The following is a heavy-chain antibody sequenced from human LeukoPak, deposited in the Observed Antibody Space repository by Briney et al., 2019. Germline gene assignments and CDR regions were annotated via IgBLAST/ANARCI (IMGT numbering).Heavy chain of an antibody. CDR1: GFTFSSYG. V-gene: IGHV3-30*18. J-gene: IGHJ2*01. CDR2: ISYDGSNK. D-gene: IGHD2-15*01. Sequence: PGRSLRLSCAASGFTFSSYGMHWVRQAPGKGLEWVAVISYDGSNKYYADSVKGRFTITRDNSKNTLYLQMNSLRAEDTAVYYCAKDRASSGSWYFDLWGRGTLVTVSS. CDR3: AKDRASSGSWYFDL.